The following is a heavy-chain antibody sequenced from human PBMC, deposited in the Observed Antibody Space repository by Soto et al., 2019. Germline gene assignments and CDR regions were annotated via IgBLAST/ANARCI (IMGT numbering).Heavy chain of an antibody. CDR3: ARVVGAGDYFDY. Sequence: PGGSLRLSCSTSGFTFSVYKMHWVRQAPGKGLEYVSGISNQGDTTYYADSVKGRFTISRDNSKNTLYFQMSSLRPEDTAVYYCARVVGAGDYFDYWGQGTLVTVSS. CDR1: GFTFSVYK. D-gene: IGHD1-26*01. J-gene: IGHJ4*02. V-gene: IGHV3-64D*06. CDR2: ISNQGDTT.